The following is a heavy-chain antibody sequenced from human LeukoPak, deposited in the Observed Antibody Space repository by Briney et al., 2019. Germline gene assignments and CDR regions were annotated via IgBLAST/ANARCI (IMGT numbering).Heavy chain of an antibody. CDR3: ARLRYYYDSSGYLYY. D-gene: IGHD3-22*01. J-gene: IGHJ4*02. V-gene: IGHV1-2*02. Sequence: ASVKVSCKASGYTFTSYYMHWVRQAPGQGLEWMGWINPNSGGTNYAQKFQGRVTMTRDTSISTAYMELSRLRSDDTAVYYCARLRYYYDSSGYLYYWGQGTLVTVSS. CDR1: GYTFTSYY. CDR2: INPNSGGT.